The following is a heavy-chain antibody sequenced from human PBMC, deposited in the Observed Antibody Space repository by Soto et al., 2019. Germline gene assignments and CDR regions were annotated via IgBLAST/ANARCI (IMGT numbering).Heavy chain of an antibody. V-gene: IGHV3-23*01. CDR2: INGGGDTT. J-gene: IGHJ4*02. CDR1: GFAFRSFG. Sequence: EVQLLESGGDLVQPGGSLRLSCAASGFAFRSFGMSWVRQAPGKGLQWVSAINGGGDTTYYSDSVKGRFTISRDNSKSTLYLQMKSLRAEDTAVYFCAKTTTTNTMYYFDCWGQGTLVTVSS. D-gene: IGHD2-8*01. CDR3: AKTTTTNTMYYFDC.